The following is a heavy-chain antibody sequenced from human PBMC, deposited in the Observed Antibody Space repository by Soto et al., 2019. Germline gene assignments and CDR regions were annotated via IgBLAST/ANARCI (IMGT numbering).Heavy chain of an antibody. Sequence: PSETLSLTCTVSGGSISSGGYYWSWIRQHPGKGLEWIGYIYYSGSTYYNPSLKSRVTISVDTSKNQFSLKLSSVTAADTAVYYCARVLRFLEWFPPLSSWFDPWGQGTLVTVSS. CDR1: GGSISSGGYY. V-gene: IGHV4-31*03. J-gene: IGHJ5*02. D-gene: IGHD3-3*01. CDR3: ARVLRFLEWFPPLSSWFDP. CDR2: IYYSGST.